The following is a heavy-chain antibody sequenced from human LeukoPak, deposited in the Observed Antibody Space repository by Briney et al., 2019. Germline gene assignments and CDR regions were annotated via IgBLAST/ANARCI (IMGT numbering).Heavy chain of an antibody. CDR1: GFSFRNFW. CDR2: INHDGSEK. Sequence: GGSLRLSCAASGFSFRNFWMIWVRQAPGKGLEWVANINHDGSEKYYVDSVKGRFTISRDNAKNSLYLQMNSLRAEDTAVYYCARDFRGYSYGSDYWGQGTLVTVSS. V-gene: IGHV3-7*01. CDR3: ARDFRGYSYGSDY. D-gene: IGHD5-18*01. J-gene: IGHJ4*02.